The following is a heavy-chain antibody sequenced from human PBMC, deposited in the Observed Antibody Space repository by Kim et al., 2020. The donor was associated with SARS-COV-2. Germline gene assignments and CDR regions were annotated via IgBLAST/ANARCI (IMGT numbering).Heavy chain of an antibody. Sequence: SVKVSCKASGGTFSSYAISWVRQAPGQGLEWMGRIIPILGIANYAQKFQGRVTITADKSTSTAYMELSSLRSEDTAVYYCARVFYDWGRSGGMDVWGQGTTVTVSS. J-gene: IGHJ6*02. CDR3: ARVFYDWGRSGGMDV. V-gene: IGHV1-69*04. D-gene: IGHD3-16*01. CDR1: GGTFSSYA. CDR2: IIPILGIA.